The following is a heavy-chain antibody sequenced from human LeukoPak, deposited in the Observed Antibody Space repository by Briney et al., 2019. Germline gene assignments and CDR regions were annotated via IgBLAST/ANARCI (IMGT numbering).Heavy chain of an antibody. CDR2: MNPNSGNT. CDR1: GYTFTSYD. D-gene: IGHD6-19*01. Sequence: ASVKVSCKAAGYTFTSYDINWVRQATGQGLEWMGWMNPNSGNTGYAQKFQGRVTVTRNTSISTAYMELSSLRSEDTAVYYCARDRAVAGTDYWGQGTLVTVSS. V-gene: IGHV1-8*01. J-gene: IGHJ4*02. CDR3: ARDRAVAGTDY.